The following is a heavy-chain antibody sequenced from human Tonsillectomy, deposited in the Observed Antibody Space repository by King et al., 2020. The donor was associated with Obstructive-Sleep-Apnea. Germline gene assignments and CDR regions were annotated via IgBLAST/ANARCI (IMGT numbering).Heavy chain of an antibody. CDR1: GFSINTYW. V-gene: IGHV5-51*01. CDR3: ARHRLGATTGWFHFDA. D-gene: IGHD1-26*01. J-gene: IGHJ4*02. CDR2: LYPGGSDT. Sequence: VQLVESGAEVKKPGESLKISCKVSGFSINTYWIAWVRQMPGKGLEWMGLLYPGGSDTRYSPSFEGQVPMSADIYTDTAYLEWSSLKASDTAMYYCARHRLGATTGWFHFDAWGQGTQVIVSS.